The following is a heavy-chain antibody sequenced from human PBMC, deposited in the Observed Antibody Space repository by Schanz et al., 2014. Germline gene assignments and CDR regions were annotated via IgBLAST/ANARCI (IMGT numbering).Heavy chain of an antibody. CDR3: AKDAENTAMITDYFDY. CDR1: GFTFNSYA. V-gene: IGHV3-23*01. J-gene: IGHJ4*02. Sequence: EVQLLESGGGLVQPGGSLRLSCAASGFTFNSYAMSWVRQAPGKGLEWVSAISGSGGSTYYADSVKGRFTISRDNSKSTLYLQMNSLRAEDTAVYYCAKDAENTAMITDYFDYWGQGTLVTVSS. CDR2: ISGSGGST. D-gene: IGHD5-18*01.